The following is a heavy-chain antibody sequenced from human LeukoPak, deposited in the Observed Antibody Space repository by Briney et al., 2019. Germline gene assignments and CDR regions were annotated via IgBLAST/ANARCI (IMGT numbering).Heavy chain of an antibody. Sequence: PSETLSLTCTVYGGSISSYYWSWIRQPPGKGLEWIGYIYYSGSTNYNPSLKSRVTISVDTSKNQVSLKLSSVTAADTAVYYCARSSADDYFDYWGQGTLVTVSS. CDR2: IYYSGST. J-gene: IGHJ4*02. V-gene: IGHV4-59*01. CDR1: GGSISSYY. CDR3: ARSSADDYFDY.